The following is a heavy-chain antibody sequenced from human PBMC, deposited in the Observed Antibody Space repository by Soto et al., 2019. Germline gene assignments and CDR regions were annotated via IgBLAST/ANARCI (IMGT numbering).Heavy chain of an antibody. CDR2: ISYDGSNK. V-gene: IGHV3-30*18. Sequence: QVQLVESGGGVVQPGRSLRLSCAASGFTFSPYAMHWVRQAPGKGLDWVAAISYDGSNKYYADSVKGRFTISRDNSKNTLFMEMNSVRAEDTAVYYCAKDHIAVASIYWGIGHWGQGTLVTVSS. CDR1: GFTFSPYA. J-gene: IGHJ4*02. D-gene: IGHD6-19*01. CDR3: AKDHIAVASIYWGIGH.